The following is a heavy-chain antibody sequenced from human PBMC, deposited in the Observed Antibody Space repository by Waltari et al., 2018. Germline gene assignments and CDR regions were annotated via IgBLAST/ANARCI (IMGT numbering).Heavy chain of an antibody. Sequence: EVQLVESGGGLVQPGGSLRLSCAASGFTFSSYSMNWVRQAPGKGLEWVSYISSSSTIYYADSVKGRFTISRDNAKNSLYLQMNSLIAEDTAVYYCARERYVKQWLSGFGYWGQGTLVTVSS. CDR2: ISSSSTI. J-gene: IGHJ4*02. CDR3: ARERYVKQWLSGFGY. D-gene: IGHD6-19*01. V-gene: IGHV3-48*04. CDR1: GFTFSSYS.